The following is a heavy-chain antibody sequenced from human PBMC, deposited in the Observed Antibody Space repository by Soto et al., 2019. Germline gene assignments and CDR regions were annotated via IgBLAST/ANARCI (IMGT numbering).Heavy chain of an antibody. Sequence: QVQLVQSGAEVKKPGASVKISCKASGYTFTRYTMNWVRQAPGQRLEWMGWINTDNGNTKSSQKFQDRVIITRDTSASTAYMDLSSLRSEDTAVYYCARCIATGQLDPWGQGTLVTVSS. D-gene: IGHD2-15*01. J-gene: IGHJ5*02. CDR2: INTDNGNT. V-gene: IGHV1-3*04. CDR1: GYTFTRYT. CDR3: ARCIATGQLDP.